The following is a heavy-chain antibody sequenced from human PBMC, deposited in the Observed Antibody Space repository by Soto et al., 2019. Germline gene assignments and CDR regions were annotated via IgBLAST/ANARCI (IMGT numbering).Heavy chain of an antibody. Sequence: ASVKVSCKASGYTFTGYYMHWVRQAPGQGLEWMGWINPNSGGTNYAQKFQGRATMTRDTSISTAYMELSRLRSDDTAVYYCARDHLSGENAFDIWGQGTMVTVSS. V-gene: IGHV1-2*02. CDR2: INPNSGGT. CDR1: GYTFTGYY. D-gene: IGHD4-17*01. J-gene: IGHJ3*02. CDR3: ARDHLSGENAFDI.